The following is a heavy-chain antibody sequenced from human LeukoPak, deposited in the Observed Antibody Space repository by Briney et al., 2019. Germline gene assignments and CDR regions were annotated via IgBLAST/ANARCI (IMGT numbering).Heavy chain of an antibody. D-gene: IGHD1/OR15-1a*01. Sequence: PGGSLRLSCAASGFTFSSCAMSWVRQAPGKGLGWVSAISSSGTSTYYVDSVKGRFTISRDNSKNTLYLQMNSLSAETTGVYCCARDMGGGTAPFDYWGQGALGTVSS. CDR2: ISSSGTST. CDR1: GFTFSSCA. CDR3: ARDMGGGTAPFDY. V-gene: IGHV3-23*01. J-gene: IGHJ4*02.